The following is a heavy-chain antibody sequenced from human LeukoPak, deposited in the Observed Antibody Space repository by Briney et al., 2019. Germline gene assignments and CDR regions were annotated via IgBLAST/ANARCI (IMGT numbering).Heavy chain of an antibody. D-gene: IGHD4-17*01. CDR2: IDPSDSYT. Sequence: EESLKISCKGSGYSFASYWISWVRQMPGKGLEWMGRIDPSDSYTNYSPSFQGHVTISADKSISTAYLQWSSLKASDTAMYYCASGNYGDYGGYYYYGMDVWGQGTTVTVSS. J-gene: IGHJ6*02. CDR1: GYSFASYW. CDR3: ASGNYGDYGGYYYYGMDV. V-gene: IGHV5-10-1*01.